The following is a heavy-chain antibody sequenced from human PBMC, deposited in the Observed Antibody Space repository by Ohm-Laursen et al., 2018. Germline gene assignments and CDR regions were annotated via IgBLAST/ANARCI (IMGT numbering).Heavy chain of an antibody. Sequence: SDTLSLTCPVSGVSISSGGYYWSWIRQHPGKGLEWIGNIYDSGSTSYNPSLKSRLTISVDTSKNQFSLKLNSVTAADTAVYYCATPVFGSRWYYFDYWGQGTLVTVSS. CDR1: GVSISSGGYY. V-gene: IGHV4-31*03. D-gene: IGHD6-13*01. J-gene: IGHJ4*02. CDR3: ATPVFGSRWYYFDY. CDR2: IYDSGST.